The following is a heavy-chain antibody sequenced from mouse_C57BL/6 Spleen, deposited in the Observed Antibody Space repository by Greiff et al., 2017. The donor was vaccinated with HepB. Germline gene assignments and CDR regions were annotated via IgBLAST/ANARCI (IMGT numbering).Heavy chain of an antibody. CDR3: ARRDYDYDGYAMDY. V-gene: IGHV1-76*01. CDR2: IYPGSGNT. D-gene: IGHD2-4*01. Sequence: VKLQESGAELVRPGASVKLSCKASGYTFTDYYINWVKQRPGQGLEWIARIYPGSGNTYYNEKFKGKATLTAEKSSSTAYMQLSSLTSEDSAVYFCARRDYDYDGYAMDYWGQGTSVTVSS. CDR1: GYTFTDYY. J-gene: IGHJ4*01.